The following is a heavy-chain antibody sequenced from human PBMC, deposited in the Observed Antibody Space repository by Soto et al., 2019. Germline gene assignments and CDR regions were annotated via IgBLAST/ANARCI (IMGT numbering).Heavy chain of an antibody. Sequence: ASVKVAYRASGYKFTSCEINWVRQATGQGLEWMGWRNPNRGNTGYAQKFQGRVTMTRNTSISTAYMELSSLRSEDTAVYYCAADDMMVDIWGKGTLVTVSS. CDR3: AADDMMVDI. D-gene: IGHD3-22*01. CDR2: RNPNRGNT. V-gene: IGHV1-8*01. CDR1: GYKFTSCE. J-gene: IGHJ4*02.